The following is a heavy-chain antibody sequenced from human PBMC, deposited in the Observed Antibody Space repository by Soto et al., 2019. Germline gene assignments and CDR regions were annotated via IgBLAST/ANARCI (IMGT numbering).Heavy chain of an antibody. CDR3: ARQHAPYSSGWYGYFDY. J-gene: IGHJ4*02. D-gene: IGHD6-19*01. V-gene: IGHV4-59*01. CDR2: IYYSGST. CDR1: GGSISSYY. Sequence: PSETLSLTCTVSGGSISSYYWSWIRQPPGKGLEWIGYIYYSGSTNYNPSLKSRVTISVDTSKNQLSLKLSSVTAADTAVYYCARQHAPYSSGWYGYFDYWGQGTLVTSPQ.